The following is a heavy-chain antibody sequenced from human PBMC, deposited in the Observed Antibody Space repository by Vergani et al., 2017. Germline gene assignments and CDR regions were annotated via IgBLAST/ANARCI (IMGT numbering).Heavy chain of an antibody. V-gene: IGHV3-30*02. D-gene: IGHD4-17*01. Sequence: VQLVESGGGVVQPGGSLRLSCAASGFTFSNNDMPWVRQAPGKGLEWVALTRYDGSNKSYADSVKGRFTISRDNSKKMLYLQMNSLRTEDTAVYYCAKRGDYGDYLGYWGQGTLVIVSS. CDR3: AKRGDYGDYLGY. CDR1: GFTFSNND. J-gene: IGHJ4*02. CDR2: TRYDGSNK.